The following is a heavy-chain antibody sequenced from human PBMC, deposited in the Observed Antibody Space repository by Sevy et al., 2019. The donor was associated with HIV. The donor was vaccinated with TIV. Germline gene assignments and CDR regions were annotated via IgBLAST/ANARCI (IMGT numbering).Heavy chain of an antibody. CDR3: ARDPGYSGYDWGALTYYFDY. J-gene: IGHJ4*02. V-gene: IGHV3-30*02. Sequence: GGSLRLSCEAFGFSFSNYGMHWVRQAPGKGPEWVSSIRLDGNDKQYADSVKGRFTISRDNSKNTLNLQMNSRRAEDTAVYYCARDPGYSGYDWGALTYYFDYWGQGTLVTVSS. CDR1: GFSFSNYG. CDR2: IRLDGNDK. D-gene: IGHD5-12*01.